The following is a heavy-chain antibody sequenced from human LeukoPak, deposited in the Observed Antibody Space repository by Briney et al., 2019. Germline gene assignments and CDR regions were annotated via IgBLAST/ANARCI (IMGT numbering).Heavy chain of an antibody. CDR2: IYHSGSP. V-gene: IGHV4-4*02. D-gene: IGHD1-1*01. Sequence: SGTLSLTCAVSGGSISSNNWRGWVRQPPGKGLEWIGEIYHSGSPNYNPSLKSRVTISVGKSRNHFSLNLSSVTAADTAVYYCARVNINNWHSCDYWGQGTLVTVSS. CDR1: GGSISSNNW. CDR3: ARVNINNWHSCDY. J-gene: IGHJ4*02.